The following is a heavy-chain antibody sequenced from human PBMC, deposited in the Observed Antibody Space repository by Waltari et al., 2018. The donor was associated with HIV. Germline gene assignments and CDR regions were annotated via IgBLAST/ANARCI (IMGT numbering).Heavy chain of an antibody. CDR2: INHSGST. J-gene: IGHJ4*02. V-gene: IGHV4-34*01. Sequence: QVQLQQWGAGLLKPSETLSLTCAVYGGSFSGYYWSWIRQPPGKGLEWIGEINHSGSTNYNPSLKSRVTISVDTSKNQFSLKLSSVTAADTAVYYCARERATSCWGQGTLVTVSS. CDR3: ARERATSC. CDR1: GGSFSGYY.